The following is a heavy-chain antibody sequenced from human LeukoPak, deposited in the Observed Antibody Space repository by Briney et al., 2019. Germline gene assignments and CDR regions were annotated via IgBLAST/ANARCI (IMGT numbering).Heavy chain of an antibody. CDR1: GDSISSSNW. J-gene: IGHJ4*02. CDR2: IYHSGST. CDR3: ARGVGASSDDY. V-gene: IGHV4-4*02. D-gene: IGHD1-26*01. Sequence: PSETLSLTCAVFGDSISSSNWWNWVRQPPGKGLEWIGEIYHSGSTNYNPSLKSRVTISIDKSKNQFSLKLISVTAADTAVYYCARGVGASSDDYWGQGTLVTDSS.